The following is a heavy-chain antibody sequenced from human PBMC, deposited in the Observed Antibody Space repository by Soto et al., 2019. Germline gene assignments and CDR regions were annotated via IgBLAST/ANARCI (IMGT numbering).Heavy chain of an antibody. J-gene: IGHJ3*01. Sequence: QVQLAQSGAEVKKPGASVKVSCQASGYTFTKHSMHWVRQAPGQGLEWVGVINPGHASPRYAQKFKGRVTVKGYTSTSTVCMELTRLPSDDPAVYYCARGSSSGAEGTGVLKGWGQGTMVTVSS. CDR1: GYTFTKHS. CDR2: INPGHASP. V-gene: IGHV1-46*01. D-gene: IGHD1-1*01. CDR3: ARGSSSGAEGTGVLKG.